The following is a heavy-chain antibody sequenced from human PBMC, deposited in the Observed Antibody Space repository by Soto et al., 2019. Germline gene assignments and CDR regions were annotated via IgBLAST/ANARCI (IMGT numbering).Heavy chain of an antibody. D-gene: IGHD1-1*01. CDR1: GFTFSNFG. CDR2: ISSSSTTI. CDR3: ATSFITTIGTTA. V-gene: IGHV3-48*01. J-gene: IGHJ4*02. Sequence: EVQLVESGGGLVQPGGSLRLSCEASGFTFSNFGINWVRQAPGKGLEWVSHISSSSTTIYYAESVKGRFTISRDNAKNSLYLHMSSLRREDTAVYYCATSFITTIGTTAWGQGTLVTVSS.